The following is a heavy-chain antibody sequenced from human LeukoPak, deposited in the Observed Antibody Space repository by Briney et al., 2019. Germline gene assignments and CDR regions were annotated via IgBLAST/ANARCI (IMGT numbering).Heavy chain of an antibody. CDR3: ATITGTPISFDY. Sequence: GASVKVSCKVSGYTLTELSMHWVRQAPGKGLEWMGGFDPEDGETIYAQKFQGRVTMIEDTSTDTAYMELSSLRSEDTAVYYCATITGTPISFDYWGQGTLVTVSS. CDR1: GYTLTELS. J-gene: IGHJ4*02. D-gene: IGHD1-7*01. V-gene: IGHV1-24*01. CDR2: FDPEDGET.